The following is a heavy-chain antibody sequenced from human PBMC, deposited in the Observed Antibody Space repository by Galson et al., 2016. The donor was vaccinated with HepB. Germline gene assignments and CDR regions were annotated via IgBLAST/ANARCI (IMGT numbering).Heavy chain of an antibody. D-gene: IGHD6-13*01. J-gene: IGHJ5*02. Sequence: SLRLSCAASGFSFRSYIMNRVRQAPGKGLQWVSSISSDSSDIYYPDSVKGRFIISRDNAKNSLYLQMNNLTAEDTAVYHCAAGSHRYWFDPWGQGTLVTVSS. CDR2: ISSDSSDI. CDR3: AAGSHRYWFDP. V-gene: IGHV3-21*01. CDR1: GFSFRSYI.